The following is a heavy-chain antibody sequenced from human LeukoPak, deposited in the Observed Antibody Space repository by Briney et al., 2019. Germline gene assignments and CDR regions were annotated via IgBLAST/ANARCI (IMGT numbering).Heavy chain of an antibody. D-gene: IGHD3-9*01. Sequence: PGGSLRLSCAASGFTFSSYAMHWVRQAPGKGLEWVAVISYDGSNKYYADSVKRRFTISRDNSKNTLYLQMNSLKAEDTAVYYRARDLRPYYDILTGYYPGDYWGQGTLVTVSS. CDR2: ISYDGSNK. CDR1: GFTFSSYA. V-gene: IGHV3-30*04. CDR3: ARDLRPYYDILTGYYPGDY. J-gene: IGHJ4*02.